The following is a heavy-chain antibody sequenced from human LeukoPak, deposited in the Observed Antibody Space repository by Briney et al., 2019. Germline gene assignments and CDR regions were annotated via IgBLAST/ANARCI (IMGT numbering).Heavy chain of an antibody. J-gene: IGHJ4*02. CDR3: AGVQTYYYDSSGYLSY. CDR2: ISSSSGYI. CDR1: GFTFSSYS. V-gene: IGHV3-21*01. Sequence: GGSLRLSCAASGFTFSSYSMNWVRQAPGKGLEWVSSISSSSGYIYYADSVKGRFTISRDNAKNSLYLQMNSLRAEDTAVYYCAGVQTYYYDSSGYLSYWGQGTLVTVSS. D-gene: IGHD3-22*01.